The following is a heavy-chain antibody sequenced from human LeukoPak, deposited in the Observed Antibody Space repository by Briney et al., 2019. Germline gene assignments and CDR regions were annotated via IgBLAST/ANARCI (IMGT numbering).Heavy chain of an antibody. V-gene: IGHV1-18*04. CDR2: ISAYDGKA. J-gene: IGHJ6*02. CDR3: ATEGPTVATFRHGLDV. D-gene: IGHD4-17*01. CDR1: GYTFSGHY. Sequence: ASVKVSCKGSGYTFSGHYMHWVRQAPGQGLEWMGGISAYDGKANYVQKFQGRVTMTTDTSTSTAYMDLRSLTSDDTAVYYCATEGPTVATFRHGLDVWGQGTTVTVSS.